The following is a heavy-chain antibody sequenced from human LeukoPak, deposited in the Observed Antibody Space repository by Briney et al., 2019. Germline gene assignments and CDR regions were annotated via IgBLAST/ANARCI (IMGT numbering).Heavy chain of an antibody. V-gene: IGHV4-39*02. J-gene: IGHJ6*03. D-gene: IGHD3-3*01. CDR2: IYYSGST. Sequence: SETLSLTCTVSGGSISSSSYYWGWIRQPPGKGLEWIGSIYYSGSTYYNPSLKSRVTISVDTSKNQFSLKLSSVTAADTAVYYCAREVDFLSGFSNYYYMDVWGKGTTVTVSS. CDR1: GGSISSSSYY. CDR3: AREVDFLSGFSNYYYMDV.